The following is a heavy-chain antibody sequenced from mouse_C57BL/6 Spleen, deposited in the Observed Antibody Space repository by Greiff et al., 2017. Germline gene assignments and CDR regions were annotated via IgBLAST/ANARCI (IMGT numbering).Heavy chain of an antibody. CDR2: ISSGSSTI. Sequence: EVQLVESGGGLVKPGGSLKLSCAASGFTFSDYGMHWVRQAPEKGLEWVAYISSGSSTIYYADTVKGRFTISRDNAKNTLFLQMTSLRSEDTAMYYCARPYLLYYCAMDYWGQGTSVTVSS. V-gene: IGHV5-17*01. D-gene: IGHD5-5*01. CDR1: GFTFSDYG. CDR3: ARPYLLYYCAMDY. J-gene: IGHJ4*01.